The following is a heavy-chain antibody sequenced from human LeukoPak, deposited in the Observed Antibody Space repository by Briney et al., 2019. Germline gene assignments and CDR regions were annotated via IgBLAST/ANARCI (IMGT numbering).Heavy chain of an antibody. J-gene: IGHJ4*02. CDR1: GVTFSSYA. D-gene: IGHD2-15*01. CDR2: ISDSVGST. CDR3: AREVLYSLDY. V-gene: IGHV3-23*01. Sequence: GGSLRLSCAASGVTFSSYAMSWVRQAPGQGLEWVSGISDSVGSTYYADSVKGRFSISRDNSKNTLFLQMNSLRAEDTAGYYCAREVLYSLDYWGQGTLVTVSS.